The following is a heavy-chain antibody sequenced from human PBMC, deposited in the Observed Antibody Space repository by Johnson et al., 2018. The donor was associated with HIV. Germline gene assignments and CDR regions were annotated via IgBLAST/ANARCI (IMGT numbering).Heavy chain of an antibody. Sequence: QVQLVESGGGVVQPWRSLRLSCAASGFTFSSYAMHWVRQAPGKGLEWVAVISYDGSNNYYADSVKGRLPISRDTSKHPLYLQMNSRRAEDTAVYYCAREGGRIAVAGPARENDAFDIWGQGTMVTVSS. J-gene: IGHJ3*02. CDR3: AREGGRIAVAGPARENDAFDI. D-gene: IGHD6-19*01. CDR2: ISYDGSNN. V-gene: IGHV3-30-3*01. CDR1: GFTFSSYA.